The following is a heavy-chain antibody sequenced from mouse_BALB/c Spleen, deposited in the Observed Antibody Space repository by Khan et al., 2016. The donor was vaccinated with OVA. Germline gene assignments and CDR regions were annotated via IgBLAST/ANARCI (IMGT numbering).Heavy chain of an antibody. CDR3: ARRNYFGYTFAY. CDR2: ISPGSGDT. CDR1: GYTFTDYY. Sequence: QVQLQQPGAELARPGASVKLSRKASGYTFTDYYINWVKQRTGQGLEWIGEISPGSGDTYYNEKFKGKATLTADKSSNTAYMQLSSRTSEASAVYFCARRNYFGYTFAYWGQGTLVTVSA. D-gene: IGHD1-2*01. V-gene: IGHV1-77*01. J-gene: IGHJ3*01.